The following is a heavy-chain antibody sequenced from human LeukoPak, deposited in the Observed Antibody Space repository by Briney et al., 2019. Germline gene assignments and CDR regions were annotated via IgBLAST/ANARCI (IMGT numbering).Heavy chain of an antibody. Sequence: ASVKVSCKASGYTFTSYGISWVRQAPGQGLEWMGWISAYNGNTNYAQKLQGRVTMTTDTSTSTAYMELRSLRSDDTAVYYCARGEYYYDSSGYSLLYYYYGMDVWGQGTTVTVSS. CDR3: ARGEYYYDSSGYSLLYYYYGMDV. J-gene: IGHJ6*02. V-gene: IGHV1-18*01. D-gene: IGHD3-22*01. CDR2: ISAYNGNT. CDR1: GYTFTSYG.